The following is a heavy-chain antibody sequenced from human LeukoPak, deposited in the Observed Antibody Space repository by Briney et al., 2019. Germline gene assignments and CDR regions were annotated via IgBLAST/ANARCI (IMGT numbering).Heavy chain of an antibody. CDR1: GYTFTSYG. D-gene: IGHD2-15*01. Sequence: ASVKVSCKASGYTFTSYGISWVRQAPEQGLEWMGWISAYNGNTNYAQKLQGRVTMTTDTSTSTAYMELRSLRSDDTAVYYCARGLRAQDIVVVVAATRGPDYYYGMDVWGQGTTVTVSS. V-gene: IGHV1-18*01. CDR2: ISAYNGNT. CDR3: ARGLRAQDIVVVVAATRGPDYYYGMDV. J-gene: IGHJ6*02.